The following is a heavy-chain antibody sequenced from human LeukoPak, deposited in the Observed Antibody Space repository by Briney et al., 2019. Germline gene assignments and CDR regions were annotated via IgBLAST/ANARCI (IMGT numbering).Heavy chain of an antibody. J-gene: IGHJ4*02. CDR3: ASPPPAFYYDSSGYYDY. V-gene: IGHV3-30-3*01. D-gene: IGHD3-22*01. CDR2: ISYDGSNK. CDR1: GFTFSSYA. Sequence: GGSLRLSCAASGFTFSSYAMSWVRQAPGKGLEWVAVISYDGSNKYYADSVKGRFTISRDNSKNTLYLQMNSLRAEDTAVYYCASPPPAFYYDSSGYYDYWGQGTLVTVSS.